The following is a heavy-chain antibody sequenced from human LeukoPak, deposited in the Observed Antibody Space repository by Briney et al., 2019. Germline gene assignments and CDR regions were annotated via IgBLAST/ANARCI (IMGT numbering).Heavy chain of an antibody. CDR1: GFTFNNYA. CDR2: IIGSGGNT. CDR3: AKFPRVGVIPPTHDY. Sequence: GGSLRLSCAASGFTFNNYAMTWVRQAPGKGLEWVSTIIGSGGNTDYADSVKGRFTISRDNSKDTLFLQMNSLRAEDTAVYYCAKFPRVGVIPPTHDYWGQGTLVTVSS. J-gene: IGHJ4*02. V-gene: IGHV3-23*01. D-gene: IGHD3-10*01.